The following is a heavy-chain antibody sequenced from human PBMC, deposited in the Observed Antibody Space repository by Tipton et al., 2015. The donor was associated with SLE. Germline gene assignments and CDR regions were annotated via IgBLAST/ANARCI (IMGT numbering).Heavy chain of an antibody. Sequence: QVQLVQSGAEVKKPGSSVKVSCKASGGTFSSYAISWVRQAPGQGLEWMGRIIPIFGTANYAQKLQGRVTITADESTSTAYMELSSLRSEDTAVYYCARDPYMAGQYSSVWSGSFDIWGQGTMVTVSS. J-gene: IGHJ3*02. V-gene: IGHV1-69*18. CDR3: ARDPYMAGQYSSVWSGSFDI. D-gene: IGHD6-19*01. CDR1: GGTFSSYA. CDR2: IIPIFGTA.